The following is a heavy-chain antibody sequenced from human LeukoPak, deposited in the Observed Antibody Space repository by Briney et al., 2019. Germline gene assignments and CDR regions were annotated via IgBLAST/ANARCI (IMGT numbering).Heavy chain of an antibody. CDR2: INPDGGVT. D-gene: IGHD6-13*01. CDR1: GFTFSNYW. CDR3: AKGGHSSQDLDY. J-gene: IGHJ4*02. V-gene: IGHV3-74*01. Sequence: PGGSLRLSCVASGFTFSNYWMHWGRQAPGKGLVWASRINPDGGVTNYADSVKGRFTISRDNAKNTLYLQMNSLRAEDTAVYYCAKGGHSSQDLDYWGQGTLVTVSS.